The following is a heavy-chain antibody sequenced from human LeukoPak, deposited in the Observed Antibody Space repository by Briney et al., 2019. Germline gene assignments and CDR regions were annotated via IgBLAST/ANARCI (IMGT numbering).Heavy chain of an antibody. Sequence: ASVKVSCKVSVYTLTELSMHWVRQAPGKGLEWMGGFDPEDGETIYAQKFRGRVTMTEDTSTDTAYMELSSLRSEDTAVYYCATALGDFWSGYTLYYFDYWGQGTLVTVS. D-gene: IGHD3-3*01. V-gene: IGHV1-24*01. CDR1: VYTLTELS. CDR3: ATALGDFWSGYTLYYFDY. CDR2: FDPEDGET. J-gene: IGHJ4*02.